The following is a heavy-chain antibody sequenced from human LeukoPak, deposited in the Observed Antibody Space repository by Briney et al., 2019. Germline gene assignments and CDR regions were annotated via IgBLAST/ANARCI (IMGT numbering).Heavy chain of an antibody. CDR2: IYYSGST. J-gene: IGHJ6*03. CDR1: GGSISSSSYY. CDR3: ARRGTPAAYYYYMDV. V-gene: IGHV4-39*01. Sequence: SETLSLTCTVSGGSISSSSYYWGWIRQPPGKGLEWIGSIYYSGSTYYNPSLKSRVTISVDTSKNQFSLKLSSVTAADTAVYYCARRGTPAAYYYYMDVWGKGTTVTVSS. D-gene: IGHD6-13*01.